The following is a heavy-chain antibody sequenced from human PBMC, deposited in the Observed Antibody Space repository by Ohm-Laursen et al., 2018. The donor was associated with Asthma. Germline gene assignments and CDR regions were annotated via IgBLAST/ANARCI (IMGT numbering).Heavy chain of an antibody. CDR1: GFTFSSYS. CDR2: ITSYSSTT. V-gene: IGHV3-48*01. J-gene: IGHJ6*02. Sequence: SLRLSCAASGFTFSSYSMNWVRQAPGKGLEWISYITSYSSTTYYADSAKGRFTISRDNAKNSLYLQMNSLRAQDTAVYYCAVRTTSAGFDVWGQGTTVTVSS. D-gene: IGHD1-1*01. CDR3: AVRTTSAGFDV.